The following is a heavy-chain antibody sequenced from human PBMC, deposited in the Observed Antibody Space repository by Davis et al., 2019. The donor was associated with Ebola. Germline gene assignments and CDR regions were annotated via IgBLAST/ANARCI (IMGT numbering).Heavy chain of an antibody. J-gene: IGHJ6*02. V-gene: IGHV1-69*04. CDR1: GGTFSSYA. CDR2: IIPILGIA. Sequence: SVKVSCKASGGTFSSYAISWVRQAPGQGLEWMGRIIPILGIANYAQKFQGRVTITADKSTSTAYMELSSLRSEDTAVYYCARAPFGRWELPYYYYYYGMDVWGQGTTVTVSS. CDR3: ARAPFGRWELPYYYYYYGMDV. D-gene: IGHD1-26*01.